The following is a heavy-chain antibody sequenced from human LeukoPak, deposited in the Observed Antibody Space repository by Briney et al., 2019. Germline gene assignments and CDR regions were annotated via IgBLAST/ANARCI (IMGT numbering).Heavy chain of an antibody. J-gene: IGHJ4*02. CDR3: ARAGFALAPHRGTPFDY. D-gene: IGHD6-6*01. CDR2: INHSGST. CDR1: GESFSDYY. Sequence: SETLSLTCAVYGESFSDYYWSWIRQPPGKWLEWIGEINHSGSTNYSPSLKSRVTISVNTSKNQFSLKLTSVTAADTAVYYCARAGFALAPHRGTPFDYWGQGTLVTVSS. V-gene: IGHV4-34*01.